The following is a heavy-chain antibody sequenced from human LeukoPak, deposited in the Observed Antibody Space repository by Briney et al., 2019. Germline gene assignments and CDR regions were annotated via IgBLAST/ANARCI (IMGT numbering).Heavy chain of an antibody. V-gene: IGHV3-23*01. CDR1: GFTFSSNA. CDR3: AKGHGDYVDAESLQP. D-gene: IGHD4-17*01. CDR2: ISGNSDRT. Sequence: GGSLRLSCAGSGFTFSSNAITGVRQAPGKGLEWVSSISGNSDRTYYADSVKGRFTISRDNSKNTVTLQMNSLRAEDTAVHFCAKGHGDYVDAESLQPWGQGTLVTVSS. J-gene: IGHJ1*01.